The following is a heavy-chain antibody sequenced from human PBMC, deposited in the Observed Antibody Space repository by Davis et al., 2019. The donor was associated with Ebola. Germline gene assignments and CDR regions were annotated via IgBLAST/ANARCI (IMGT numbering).Heavy chain of an antibody. V-gene: IGHV3-21*01. CDR1: GFTFSSYS. CDR2: ISSSSSYI. Sequence: GGSLRLSCAASGFTFSSYSMNWVRQAPGKGLEWVSSISSSSSYIYYADSVKGRFTISRDNSKNTLYLQMNSPRAEDTAVYYCARDHAHSSSWYEASYGMDVWGQGTTVTVSS. CDR3: ARDHAHSSSWYEASYGMDV. D-gene: IGHD6-13*01. J-gene: IGHJ6*02.